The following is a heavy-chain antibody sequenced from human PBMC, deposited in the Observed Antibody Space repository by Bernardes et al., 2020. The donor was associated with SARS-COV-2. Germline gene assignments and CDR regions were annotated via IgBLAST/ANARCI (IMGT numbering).Heavy chain of an antibody. D-gene: IGHD2-2*01. CDR1: GGSISSNTYY. Sequence: SEPLSLTCTVSGGSISSNTYYWGWLLQPPGKGLEWIGSIYASGSTHYTPPLKSRVTISVDTSKNHFSLKLSSVTAADTAMYYCSVVVPTTNTYSDYWGQGTLVTVSS. V-gene: IGHV4-39*02. CDR3: SVVVPTTNTYSDY. J-gene: IGHJ4*02. CDR2: IYASGST.